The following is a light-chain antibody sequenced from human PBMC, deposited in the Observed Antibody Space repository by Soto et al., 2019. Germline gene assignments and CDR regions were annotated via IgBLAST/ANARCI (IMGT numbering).Light chain of an antibody. CDR1: QSVSSN. CDR2: GAS. Sequence: EIVMTQSPATLSVSPGERATLSCRASQSVSSNLAWYQQKPGQAPRLLIYGASTRATGIPARFSGSGSGTEFTLTISSLQSEDFAVYYCQHYGGSPITFGLGTRLEI. V-gene: IGKV3-15*01. J-gene: IGKJ5*01. CDR3: QHYGGSPIT.